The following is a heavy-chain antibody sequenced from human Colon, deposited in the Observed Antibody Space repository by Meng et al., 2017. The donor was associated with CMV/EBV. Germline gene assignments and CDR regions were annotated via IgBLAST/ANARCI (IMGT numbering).Heavy chain of an antibody. CDR3: ARGIGGRAPWDV. V-gene: IGHV4-59*11. CDR1: GDSLSPHY. J-gene: IGHJ6*02. CDR2: IHDSGST. Sequence: SETLSLTCTVSGDSLSPHYWSWTRQSPGKGLEWIGFIHDSGSTNYNPSLQRRVTISVDTSKNQFSLQLNSVTAADTAIYYCARGIGGRAPWDVWGPGTTVTVSS.